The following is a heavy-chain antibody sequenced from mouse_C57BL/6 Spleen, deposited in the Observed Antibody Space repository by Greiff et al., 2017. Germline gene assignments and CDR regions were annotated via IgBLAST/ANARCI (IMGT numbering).Heavy chain of an antibody. Sequence: EVQLQQSGPGLVKPSQSLSLTCSVTGYSITSGYYWNWIRQFPGNKLEWMGYISYDGSNNYNPSLKNRISITRDTSKNQFFRKVDSVTTEDTATNYCARGSNYWYFDVWGTGTTVTVSS. CDR3: ARGSNYWYFDV. CDR1: GYSITSGYY. V-gene: IGHV3-6*01. J-gene: IGHJ1*03. CDR2: ISYDGSN. D-gene: IGHD1-1*01.